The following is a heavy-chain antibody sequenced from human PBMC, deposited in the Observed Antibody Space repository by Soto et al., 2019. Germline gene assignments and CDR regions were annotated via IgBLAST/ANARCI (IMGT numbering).Heavy chain of an antibody. CDR1: GFTFSSYA. J-gene: IGHJ6*02. V-gene: IGHV3-23*01. Sequence: EVQLLESGGGLVQPAGSLRLSCAASGFTFSSYAMSWVRQAPGKGLEWVSAISGSGGSTYYADSVKGRFTISRDNSKNTLYLQMNSLRAEDTAVYYCAKDLVNWNYRGDYYYGMDVWGQGTTVTVSS. CDR3: AKDLVNWNYRGDYYYGMDV. CDR2: ISGSGGST. D-gene: IGHD1-7*01.